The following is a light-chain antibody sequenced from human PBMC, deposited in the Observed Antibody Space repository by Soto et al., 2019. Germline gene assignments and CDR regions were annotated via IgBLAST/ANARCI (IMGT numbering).Light chain of an antibody. Sequence: QSALTQPASVSGSPGQSITISCTGTSSDVGAYNYVSWYQQQSGKAPKLMIHEVSNRPSGVSNRFSGSKSGNTASLTISGLQAEDEADYYCCSYAGSSTFVVFGGGTKLTVL. J-gene: IGLJ2*01. CDR2: EVS. V-gene: IGLV2-23*02. CDR1: SSDVGAYNY. CDR3: CSYAGSSTFVV.